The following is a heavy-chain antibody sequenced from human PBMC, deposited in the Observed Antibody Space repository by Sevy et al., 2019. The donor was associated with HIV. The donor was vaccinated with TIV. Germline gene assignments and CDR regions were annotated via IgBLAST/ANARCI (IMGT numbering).Heavy chain of an antibody. Sequence: GGSLRLSCAASGFTFSAYAVHWVRQAPGKGLEWVAVISHDGNKEDYAQSVRGRFTLSRDNSKKTLFLQMNGLRTDDTGLYDCARDKGSECYYGMDVWGQGTTVTVSS. CDR1: GFTFSAYA. V-gene: IGHV3-30-3*01. J-gene: IGHJ6*02. CDR3: ARDKGSECYYGMDV. D-gene: IGHD3-10*01. CDR2: ISHDGNKE.